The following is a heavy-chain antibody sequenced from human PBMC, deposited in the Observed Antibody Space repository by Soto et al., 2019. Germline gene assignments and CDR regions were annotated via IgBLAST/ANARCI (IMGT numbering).Heavy chain of an antibody. D-gene: IGHD6-6*01. CDR3: ERGGDSSSFWGTGRNNWFDH. V-gene: IGHV4-34*01. CDR2: INHNGIT. Sequence: SETRSLTGAVDVGSFSGYYWSWIRHPPWQWLGWSGEINHNGITNYNPSFKRRVTISVDTSKNQCSLNLSSVTAAATAVYYCERGGDSSSFWGTGRNNWFDHWGQGDLVTVSS. J-gene: IGHJ5*02. CDR1: VGSFSGYY.